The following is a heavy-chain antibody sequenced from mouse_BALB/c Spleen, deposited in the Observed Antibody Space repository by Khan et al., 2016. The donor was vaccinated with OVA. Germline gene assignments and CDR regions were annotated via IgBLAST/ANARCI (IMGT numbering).Heavy chain of an antibody. V-gene: IGHV14-1*02. CDR2: IDPENGNT. CDR1: GFNIKDYY. CDR3: ARDGYSPWFAY. D-gene: IGHD2-3*01. Sequence: EVQLQQSGAELVRPGALVKLSCKASGFNIKDYYINWVKQRPEQGLVWIGRIDPENGNTIYDPKFQGKASITSDTSSNTAYLQLSSLTSEDTAVYYCARDGYSPWFAYWGQGTLVTVSA. J-gene: IGHJ3*01.